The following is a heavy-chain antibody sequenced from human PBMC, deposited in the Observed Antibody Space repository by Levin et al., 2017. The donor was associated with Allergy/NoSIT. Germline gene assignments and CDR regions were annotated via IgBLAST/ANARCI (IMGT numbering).Heavy chain of an antibody. V-gene: IGHV1-46*01. J-gene: IGHJ6*02. D-gene: IGHD3-9*01. CDR1: GYTFTSYY. Sequence: PGGSLRLSCKASGYTFTSYYMHWVRQAPGQGLEWMGIINPSGGSTSYAQKFQGRVTMTRDTSTSTVYMELSSLRSEDTAVYYCARGDILTGHPSWCGMDVWGQGTTVTVSS. CDR3: ARGDILTGHPSWCGMDV. CDR2: INPSGGST.